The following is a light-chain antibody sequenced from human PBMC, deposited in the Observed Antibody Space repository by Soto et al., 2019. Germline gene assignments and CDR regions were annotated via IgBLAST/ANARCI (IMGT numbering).Light chain of an antibody. CDR2: KAS. Sequence: DIQLTQSPSSLSASVGDRVTITCRVSQGISSYLNWYRQKSGKVPKLLIYKASSLESGVPSRFSGSGSGTEFALTISSLQPDDFATYYCQQYNSYSTFGQGTRLEI. CDR3: QQYNSYST. J-gene: IGKJ5*01. V-gene: IGKV1-5*03. CDR1: QGISSY.